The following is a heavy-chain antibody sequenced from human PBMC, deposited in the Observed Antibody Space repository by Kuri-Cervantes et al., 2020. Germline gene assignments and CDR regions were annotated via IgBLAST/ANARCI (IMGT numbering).Heavy chain of an antibody. D-gene: IGHD6-6*01. CDR1: GGSFSGYY. J-gene: IGHJ6*03. V-gene: IGHV4-34*01. CDR3: ASLAGRTRSIGARRGGLNYYMDV. CDR2: INHSGST. Sequence: SETLSLTCAVYGGSFSGYYLSWSRQPPGKGLEWIGEINHSGSTNYNSSLKSRVTISIDTSKNQLSLKLSSVTAADTAVYYCASLAGRTRSIGARRGGLNYYMDVWGKGTTVTVSS.